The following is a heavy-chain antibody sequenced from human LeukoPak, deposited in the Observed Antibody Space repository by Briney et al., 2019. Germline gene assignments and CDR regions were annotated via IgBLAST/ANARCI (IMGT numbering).Heavy chain of an antibody. Sequence: SETLSLTCTVSGGSISSYYWSWIRQPPGKGLEWIGYIYYSGSTNYNPSLKSRVTISVDTSKNQFSLKLSSVTAADTAVYYCARGRYYGSGDDGWGQGTLVTVSS. D-gene: IGHD3-10*01. V-gene: IGHV4-59*01. CDR3: ARGRYYGSGDDG. J-gene: IGHJ4*02. CDR1: GGSISSYY. CDR2: IYYSGST.